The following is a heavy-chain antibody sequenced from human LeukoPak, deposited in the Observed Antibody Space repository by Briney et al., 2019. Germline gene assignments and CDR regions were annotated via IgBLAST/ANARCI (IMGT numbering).Heavy chain of an antibody. CDR2: ISYDGSNK. D-gene: IGHD3-9*01. J-gene: IGHJ4*02. Sequence: GGSLRHSCAASGFTFSRYGMYWVRQAPGKGLEWVAVISYDGSNKYYVDSVKGRFTISKDNSKNTLYLRMNSLRAEDTAVYYCAKDRDILTGYLDYWGQGTLVTVSS. CDR1: GFTFSRYG. V-gene: IGHV3-30*18. CDR3: AKDRDILTGYLDY.